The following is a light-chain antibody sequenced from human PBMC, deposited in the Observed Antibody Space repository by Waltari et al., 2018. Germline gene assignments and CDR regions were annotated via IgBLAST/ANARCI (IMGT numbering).Light chain of an antibody. V-gene: IGKV4-1*01. J-gene: IGKJ4*01. Sequence: DIVLTQSPYSLAVSLGARATINFNSSQSLVYSSNNKNSLAWYRQKRGQPAKLLIYWASSRESGVADRVSASGSGTDCTLTIRSRRAEDGAVYYGQQYYSTRLTFGGGTKVEIK. CDR1: QSLVYSSNNKNS. CDR2: WAS. CDR3: QQYYSTRLT.